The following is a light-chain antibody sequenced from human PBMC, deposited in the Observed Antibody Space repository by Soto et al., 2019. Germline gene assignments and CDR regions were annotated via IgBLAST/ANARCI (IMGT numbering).Light chain of an antibody. Sequence: ATQMTQSPSSLSASVVDRVTITCRASQDIGSDLGWYQQKPGKAHNLLIYAAYSLQSGVQSRFSGSGSGTDFTLTIRSLQPEDFATYYCKQDYNYPPTFGQGTKVDIK. CDR2: AAY. CDR3: KQDYNYPPT. V-gene: IGKV1-6*01. CDR1: QDIGSD. J-gene: IGKJ1*01.